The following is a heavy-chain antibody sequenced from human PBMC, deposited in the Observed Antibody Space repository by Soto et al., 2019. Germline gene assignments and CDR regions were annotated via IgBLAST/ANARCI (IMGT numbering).Heavy chain of an antibody. CDR3: ARSWGGDGYSH. Sequence: SETLSLTCAVYSGSFSGYYWSWIRQFPGKGLEWIAYTAYTGNTNYNPSLRGRLTISLDTSKNHFSLTLKSVNAVDTGVYYCARSWGGDGYSHWGQGTLVTVSS. CDR2: TAYTGNT. D-gene: IGHD2-15*01. V-gene: IGHV4-34*11. CDR1: SGSFSGYY. J-gene: IGHJ4*02.